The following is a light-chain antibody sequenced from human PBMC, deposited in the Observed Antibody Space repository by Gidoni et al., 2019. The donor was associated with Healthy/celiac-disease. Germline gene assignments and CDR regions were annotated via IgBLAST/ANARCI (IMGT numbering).Light chain of an antibody. V-gene: IGKV1-39*01. CDR2: AAS. J-gene: IGKJ3*01. CDR1: QSISSY. CDR3: QQSYSTPST. Sequence: DIQMTQSPSSLSASVGDRFTITCRASQSISSYLNWYQQKPGKAPKLLIYAASSLQSGVPSRFSGSGSGTDFTLNISSLQPEDFATYYCQQSYSTPSTFXPXTKVDI.